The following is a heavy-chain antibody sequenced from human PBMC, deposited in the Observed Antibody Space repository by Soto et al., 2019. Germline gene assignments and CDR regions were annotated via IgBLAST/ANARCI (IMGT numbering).Heavy chain of an antibody. Sequence: SVKVSCKASGDTFKNCVISWVRQAPGQGLEWMGGIIPLFGTTDFAQRFQGRLTITTDESTTTAYMELSRLRSEDTATYYCAAELGFGKLSVVWGQGXTVTVYS. CDR2: IIPLFGTT. D-gene: IGHD3-10*01. J-gene: IGHJ6*02. V-gene: IGHV1-69*05. CDR3: AAELGFGKLSVV. CDR1: GDTFKNCV.